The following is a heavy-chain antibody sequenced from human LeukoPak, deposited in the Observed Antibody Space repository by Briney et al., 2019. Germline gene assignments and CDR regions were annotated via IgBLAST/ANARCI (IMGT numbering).Heavy chain of an antibody. D-gene: IGHD4-23*01. CDR1: GFTVSSNH. CDR3: MRGGRGGGGR. V-gene: IGHV3-66*02. Sequence: PGGSLRLSCAASGFTVSSNHMNWVRQAPGKGLEWVSVIFSGGDTSYADSVKGRFTISSDSSKKTLFLPMNSLTPEDTPVYYCMRGGRGGGGRWGQGTLVTVFS. J-gene: IGHJ4*02. CDR2: IFSGGDT.